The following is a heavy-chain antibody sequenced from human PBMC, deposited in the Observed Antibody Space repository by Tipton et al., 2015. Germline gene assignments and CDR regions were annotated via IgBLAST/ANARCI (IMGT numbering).Heavy chain of an antibody. CDR1: GGSFSDYY. V-gene: IGHV4-59*01. CDR2: ISYTDGA. Sequence: TLSLTCTVSGGSFSDYYWSWIRQSPGEGLEWIGYISYTDGAHYNPALKSRVTISVDTSKNQFSLTLNSVAAADTAVYYCARELRGNSDSGSGDYWGQGTLVTVSS. J-gene: IGHJ4*02. D-gene: IGHD3-10*01. CDR3: ARELRGNSDSGSGDY.